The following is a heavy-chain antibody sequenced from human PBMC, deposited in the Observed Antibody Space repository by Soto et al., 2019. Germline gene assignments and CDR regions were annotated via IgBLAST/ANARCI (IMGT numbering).Heavy chain of an antibody. CDR2: INPNSGGT. D-gene: IGHD2-15*01. Sequence: ASVKVSCKASGYTFTGYYMHWVRQAPGQGLEWMGWINPNSGGTNYAQKFQGWVTMTRDTSISTAYMELSRLRSDDTAVYYCARDPVRYCSGGSCSKTGYNWFDPWGQGTLVTVSS. V-gene: IGHV1-2*04. J-gene: IGHJ5*02. CDR3: ARDPVRYCSGGSCSKTGYNWFDP. CDR1: GYTFTGYY.